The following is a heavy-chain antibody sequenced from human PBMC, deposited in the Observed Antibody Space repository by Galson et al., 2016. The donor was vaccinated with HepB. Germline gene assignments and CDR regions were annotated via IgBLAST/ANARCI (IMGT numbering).Heavy chain of an antibody. Sequence: SLRLSCAASGFTFSSYWMTWVRQAPGKGLEWVANIKPDGSEKYSVDSVRGRFTISRDNAENSLYLQMNSLRAEDTALYYCAKGQTNWATFDSWGQGTLVTVSS. CDR3: AKGQTNWATFDS. D-gene: IGHD7-27*01. CDR2: IKPDGSEK. V-gene: IGHV3-7*03. J-gene: IGHJ4*02. CDR1: GFTFSSYW.